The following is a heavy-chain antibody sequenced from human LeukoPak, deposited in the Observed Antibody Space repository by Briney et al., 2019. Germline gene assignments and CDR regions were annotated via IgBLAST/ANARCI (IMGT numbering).Heavy chain of an antibody. CDR2: IYYSGST. CDR3: TRGYGDRDY. J-gene: IGHJ4*02. CDR1: GGSISSSSYY. Sequence: SETLSLTCTVSGGSISSSSYYWGWIRQPPGKGLEWIGSIYYSGSTYYNPSLKSRVTMSVDTSKSQFSLKLTSVTAADTAIYYCTRGYGDRDYWGQGTLVTVSS. V-gene: IGHV4-39*07. D-gene: IGHD4-17*01.